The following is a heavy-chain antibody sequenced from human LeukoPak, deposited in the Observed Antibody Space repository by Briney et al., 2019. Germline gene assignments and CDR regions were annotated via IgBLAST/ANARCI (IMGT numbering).Heavy chain of an antibody. J-gene: IGHJ4*02. V-gene: IGHV4-39*07. CDR1: GGSIRSTTYY. Sequence: PSETLSLTCSVSGGSIRSTTYYWGWIRQPPGKGLEWIGSIYYSGNTYYSPSLMSRVTISVDTSKNQFSLKLSSVTAADTAVYYSAMRGYDILTGLFDYWGQGTLVTVSS. CDR2: IYYSGNT. D-gene: IGHD3-9*01. CDR3: AMRGYDILTGLFDY.